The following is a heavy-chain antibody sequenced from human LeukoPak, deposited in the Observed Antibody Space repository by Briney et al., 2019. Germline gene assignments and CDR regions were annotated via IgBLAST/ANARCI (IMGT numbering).Heavy chain of an antibody. CDR2: ISSSSSTI. D-gene: IGHD3-10*01. Sequence: GGSLRLSCAASGFTFSSYSMNWVRQAPGKGLEWVSYISSSSSTIYYADSVKGRFTIPRDNAKNSLYLQMNSLRAEDTAVYYCARDHGSGSYYAFDIWGQGTMVTVSS. J-gene: IGHJ3*02. CDR3: ARDHGSGSYYAFDI. V-gene: IGHV3-48*01. CDR1: GFTFSSYS.